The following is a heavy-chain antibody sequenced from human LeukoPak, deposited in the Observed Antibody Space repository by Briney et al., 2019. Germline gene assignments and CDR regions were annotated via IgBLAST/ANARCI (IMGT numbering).Heavy chain of an antibody. J-gene: IGHJ4*02. CDR2: IWYDGSNK. Sequence: PGGSLRLSCAASGFTFSSYGMHWVRQAPGKGLEWVAVIWYDGSNKYYADSVKGRFTISRDNSKNTLYLQMNSLRAEDTAVYYCAKDRESSGWCYFDYWGQGTLVTVSS. CDR3: AKDRESSGWCYFDY. V-gene: IGHV3-33*06. D-gene: IGHD6-19*01. CDR1: GFTFSSYG.